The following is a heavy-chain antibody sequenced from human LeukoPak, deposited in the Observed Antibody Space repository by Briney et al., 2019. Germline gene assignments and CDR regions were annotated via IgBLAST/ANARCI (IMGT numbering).Heavy chain of an antibody. CDR2: IYSGGST. J-gene: IGHJ6*04. CDR3: ARDPGVQRTPLGDV. V-gene: IGHV3-53*01. D-gene: IGHD1-1*01. CDR1: GFTVSSNY. Sequence: GGSLRLSCAASGFTVSSNYMSWVRQAPGKGLEWVSVIYSGGSTYYADSVKGRFTISRDNSKNTLYLQMNSLRAEDTAVYYCARDPGVQRTPLGDVWGKGTTVTVSS.